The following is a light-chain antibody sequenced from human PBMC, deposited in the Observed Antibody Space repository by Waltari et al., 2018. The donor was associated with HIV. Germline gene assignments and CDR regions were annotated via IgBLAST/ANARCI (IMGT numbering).Light chain of an antibody. CDR3: QSYDSSLSGYV. Sequence: QSVLTQPPSVSGAPGQRVTISCTGSSSNIGAGYQVPRYQQLPGTAPKLLIYGNSNRPSGVPDRFSGSKSGTSASLAITGLQAEDEADYHCQSYDSSLSGYVFGTGTKVTVL. V-gene: IGLV1-40*01. CDR1: SSNIGAGYQ. CDR2: GNS. J-gene: IGLJ1*01.